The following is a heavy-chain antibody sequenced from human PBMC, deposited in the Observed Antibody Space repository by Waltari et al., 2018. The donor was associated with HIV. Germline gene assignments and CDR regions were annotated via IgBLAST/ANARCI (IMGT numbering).Heavy chain of an antibody. CDR3: ARLVVMVAATVSLDP. CDR2: IYYSGST. CDR1: GGSISNGGYY. D-gene: IGHD2-15*01. V-gene: IGHV4-31*03. J-gene: IGHJ5*02. Sequence: QVQLQESGPGLVKPSQTLSLTCNVSGGSISNGGYYWSWIRQHPGKGLEWIGNIYYSGSTSYNPSLKSRVTISVDTAKNHFSLKLTSVTAADTAVYYCARLVVMVAATVSLDPWGQGTLVTVSS.